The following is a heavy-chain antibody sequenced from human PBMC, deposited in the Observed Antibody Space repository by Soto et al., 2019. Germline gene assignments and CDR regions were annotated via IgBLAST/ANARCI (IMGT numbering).Heavy chain of an antibody. CDR1: GDTFSSYD. Sequence: QVQLVQSGAEVKKPGASVKVSCKASGDTFSSYDINWVRQATGQGLEWMGWMNPNSGDTNYPQKFQGRVTVSRDTSLATACMEPGVVRADATPEYACARDLKLFTPRVRGVNHKCCYYMEVWGEGNTV. V-gene: IGHV1-8*01. CDR2: MNPNSGDT. CDR3: ARDLKLFTPRVRGVNHKCCYYMEV. D-gene: IGHD3-10*01. J-gene: IGHJ6*03.